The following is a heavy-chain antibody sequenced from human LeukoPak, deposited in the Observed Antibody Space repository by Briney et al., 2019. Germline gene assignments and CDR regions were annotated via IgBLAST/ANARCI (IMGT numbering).Heavy chain of an antibody. CDR1: GGSISSSSYY. CDR2: IYYSGST. D-gene: IGHD2-2*01. J-gene: IGHJ5*02. Sequence: SETLSLTCTVSGGSISSSSYYWGWIRQPPGKGLEWIGSIYYSGSTYYNPSLKSRVTISVDTSKNQFSLKLSSVTAADTAVYYCARDGAVVVPAATYWFDPWGQGTLVTVSS. CDR3: ARDGAVVVPAATYWFDP. V-gene: IGHV4-39*07.